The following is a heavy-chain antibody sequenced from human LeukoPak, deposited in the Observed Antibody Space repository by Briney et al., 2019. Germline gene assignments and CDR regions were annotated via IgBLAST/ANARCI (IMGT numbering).Heavy chain of an antibody. CDR2: ISSNGGST. D-gene: IGHD4-17*01. CDR3: ARDLEPVTTGHPYHYYYYGMDV. J-gene: IGHJ6*02. CDR1: GFTFSSYA. Sequence: PGGSLRLSCSASGFTFSSYAMHWVRQAPGKGLEYVSAISSNGGSTYYADSVKGRFTISRDNSKNTLYLQMSSLRAEDTAVYYCARDLEPVTTGHPYHYYYYGMDVWGQGTTVTVSS. V-gene: IGHV3-64D*09.